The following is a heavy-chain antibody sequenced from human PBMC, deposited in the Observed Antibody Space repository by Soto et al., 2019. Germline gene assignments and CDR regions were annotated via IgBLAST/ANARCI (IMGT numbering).Heavy chain of an antibody. CDR2: ISNSGYI. V-gene: IGHV3-21*01. D-gene: IGHD2-15*01. CDR3: ARDCSGGSCYPGMDV. Sequence: EVQLVESGGGLVKPGGSLRLSCAASGFNFNSYTINWVRQAPGKRLEWLSSISNSGYIFSTDSVRGRFTISRDNAKNSVYLQIISLRAEDTAVYFCARDCSGGSCYPGMDVWGQGTTVTVSS. J-gene: IGHJ6*02. CDR1: GFNFNSYT.